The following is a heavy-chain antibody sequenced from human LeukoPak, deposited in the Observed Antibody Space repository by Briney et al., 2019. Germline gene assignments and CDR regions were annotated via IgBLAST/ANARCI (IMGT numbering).Heavy chain of an antibody. D-gene: IGHD5-18*01. Sequence: SETLSLTCAVYGVSFSAYYWSWIRQPPGKGLEWIGEINHSGSTNYNPSLMSRVTMSVDTSKNQFSLKLTSVTAADTAVYYCAHDGFATGGSTAIGYWGQGTLVTVSS. J-gene: IGHJ4*02. V-gene: IGHV4-34*01. CDR2: INHSGST. CDR1: GVSFSAYY. CDR3: AHDGFATGGSTAIGY.